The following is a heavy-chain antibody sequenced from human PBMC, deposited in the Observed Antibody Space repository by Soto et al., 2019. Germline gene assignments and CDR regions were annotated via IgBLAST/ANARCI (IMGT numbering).Heavy chain of an antibody. CDR3: ARDLGSRSLLQGA. CDR1: GFTFISYS. D-gene: IGHD6-6*01. Sequence: GGSLRLSGATSGFTFISYSVSWVRQAPGKGLEWVSGITSSGVSTFYADSVKGRFTISRDNSRNTLYLQMNSLKPEDTAIYYCARDLGSRSLLQGAWGQGTLVTVSS. V-gene: IGHV3-23*01. J-gene: IGHJ5*02. CDR2: ITSSGVST.